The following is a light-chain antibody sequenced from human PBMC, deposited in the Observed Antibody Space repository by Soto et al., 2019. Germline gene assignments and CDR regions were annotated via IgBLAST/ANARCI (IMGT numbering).Light chain of an antibody. CDR2: DGT. CDR3: YQYFNPRT. V-gene: IGKV1-33*01. CDR1: QHISDY. Sequence: DTRLTQSPSSLSASVGDRVTITCQASQHISDYLNWYQQKPGKAPKLLIYDGTKLETGVPSRFSGSGSGTEFTFTISSLQPEDTATYYCYQYFNPRTFGGGTKVEIK. J-gene: IGKJ4*01.